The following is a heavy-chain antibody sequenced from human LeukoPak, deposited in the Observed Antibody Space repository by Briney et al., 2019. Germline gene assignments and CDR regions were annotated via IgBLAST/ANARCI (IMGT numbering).Heavy chain of an antibody. D-gene: IGHD3-9*01. Sequence: GGSLRLSCAASGFTFSSYWMSWVRQAPGKGLEWVANIKQDGSEKYYVDSVKGRFTISRDNAKNSLYLQMNSLRAEDTAVYYCARDCDDILTGYYDRFDYWGQGTLVTVSS. CDR3: ARDCDDILTGYYDRFDY. V-gene: IGHV3-7*01. CDR1: GFTFSSYW. J-gene: IGHJ4*02. CDR2: IKQDGSEK.